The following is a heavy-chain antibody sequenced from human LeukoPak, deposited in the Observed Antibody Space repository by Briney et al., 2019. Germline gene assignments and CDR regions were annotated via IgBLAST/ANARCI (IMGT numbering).Heavy chain of an antibody. V-gene: IGHV3-74*01. D-gene: IGHD6-19*01. J-gene: IGHJ4*02. Sequence: GGALRLSCAPSGFTFSKYWMLWVRQAPGKGLESVSRINTDGTVTTYAGSVKGRFTVSRDNADNTIFLQMNSVRDEDPAVYFCETKQWLAPPPDSWGQGTPVTVSS. CDR1: GFTFSKYW. CDR2: INTDGTVT. CDR3: ETKQWLAPPPDS.